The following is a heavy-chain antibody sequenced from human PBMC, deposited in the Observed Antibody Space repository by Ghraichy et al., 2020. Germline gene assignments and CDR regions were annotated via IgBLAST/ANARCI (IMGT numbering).Heavy chain of an antibody. J-gene: IGHJ4*02. CDR1: GGSIGGYY. CDR3: ARGRGGSGSYYDI. D-gene: IGHD3-10*01. V-gene: IGHV4-59*01. Sequence: ESLNISCTVSGGSIGGYYWSWIRQPPGKGLEWIAYMYFSGSTNYNPSLKSRVTISVDTSKKQVSLNLSSVTAADTAVYYCARGRGGSGSYYDIWGQGSLVTVFS. CDR2: MYFSGST.